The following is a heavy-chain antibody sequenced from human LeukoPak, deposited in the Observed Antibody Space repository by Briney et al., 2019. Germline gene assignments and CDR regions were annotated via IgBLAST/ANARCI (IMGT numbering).Heavy chain of an antibody. Sequence: PSETLSLTCAVYGGSFSGYYWSWIRQPPGKGLEWIGEINHSGSTNYNPSLKSRVTISVDTSKNQFSLKLSSVTAADTAVYYCARGVVGGWYTYWGQGTLVTVSS. CDR1: GGSFSGYY. D-gene: IGHD6-19*01. CDR3: ARGVVGGWYTY. J-gene: IGHJ4*02. V-gene: IGHV4-34*01. CDR2: INHSGST.